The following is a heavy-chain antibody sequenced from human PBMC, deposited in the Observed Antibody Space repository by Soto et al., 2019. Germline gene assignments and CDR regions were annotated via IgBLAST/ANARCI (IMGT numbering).Heavy chain of an antibody. J-gene: IGHJ3*02. Sequence: EVQLLESGGGVVQPGGSLRLSCAASGFTFSSYAMSWVRQAPGKGLEWVSAISGSGGNTYYADSVKGRFTISRDNSKNTLDLQMNRLRAEETAVYYCAKETRGDYDFFALDIWGQGTMVTVSS. CDR2: ISGSGGNT. CDR1: GFTFSSYA. CDR3: AKETRGDYDFFALDI. V-gene: IGHV3-23*01. D-gene: IGHD3-3*01.